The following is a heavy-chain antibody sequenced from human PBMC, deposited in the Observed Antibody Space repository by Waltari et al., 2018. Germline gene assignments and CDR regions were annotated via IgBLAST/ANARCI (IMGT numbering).Heavy chain of an antibody. CDR1: GFTFSSYV. V-gene: IGHV3-23*01. D-gene: IGHD2-21*02. CDR3: AKDTDCGGDCSWYYFDY. Sequence: EVQLLESGGGLVQPGGSLRLSCAASGFTFSSYVMSLVRQVPGNGLEWVSAIRGSGYSTYYADSVKGRCSISRDNSKNTLYLQINNLRAEDTAVYYCAKDTDCGGDCSWYYFDYWGQGTLVTVSS. J-gene: IGHJ4*02. CDR2: IRGSGYST.